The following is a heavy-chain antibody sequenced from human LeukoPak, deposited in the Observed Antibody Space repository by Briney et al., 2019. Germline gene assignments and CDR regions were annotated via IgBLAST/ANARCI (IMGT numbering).Heavy chain of an antibody. V-gene: IGHV4-30-4*01. CDR2: IYYSQST. CDR1: GGSISSGDYY. J-gene: IGHJ4*02. CDR3: ARDHYYGSGSYYDPDY. Sequence: PQTLSLTCTVSGGSISSGDYYWSRLRQPPGKGLEWIGHIYYSQSTSDTPSANIRVATSVDTSKKQFSLKLSSVTAADTAVYYCARDHYYGSGSYYDPDYWGQGPLVPVTA. D-gene: IGHD3-10*01.